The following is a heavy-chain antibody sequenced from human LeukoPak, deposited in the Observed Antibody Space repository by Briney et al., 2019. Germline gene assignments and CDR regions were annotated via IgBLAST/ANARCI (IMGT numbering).Heavy chain of an antibody. D-gene: IGHD5-18*01. V-gene: IGHV4-59*01. CDR2: IYYSGST. J-gene: IGHJ1*01. Sequence: SETLSLTCTVSGGSISSYYWSWIRQPPGKGLEWVGYIYYSGSTNYNPSLKSRVTISVDTSKNQFSLKLSSVTAADTAVYYCARAGYSYGSVYFQHWGQGTLVTVSS. CDR1: GGSISSYY. CDR3: ARAGYSYGSVYFQH.